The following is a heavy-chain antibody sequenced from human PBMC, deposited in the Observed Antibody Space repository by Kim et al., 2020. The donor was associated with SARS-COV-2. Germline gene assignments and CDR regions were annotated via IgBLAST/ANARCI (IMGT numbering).Heavy chain of an antibody. D-gene: IGHD3-22*01. CDR3: TRAAYDRSGYSDY. Sequence: ASVKVSCKASGYTFTTYAIHWVRQAPGQGHEWMGWIDTNTGNPTYAQGFIGRFVFSLDTSVSTAYLQISSLEAEDTAVYYCTRAAYDRSGYSDYWGQGTLVTVSS. CDR2: IDTNTGNP. J-gene: IGHJ4*02. CDR1: GYTFTTYA. V-gene: IGHV7-4-1*02.